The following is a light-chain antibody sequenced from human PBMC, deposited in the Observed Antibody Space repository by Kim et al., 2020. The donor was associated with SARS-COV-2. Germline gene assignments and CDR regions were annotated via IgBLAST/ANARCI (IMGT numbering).Light chain of an antibody. J-gene: IGKJ2*01. CDR2: DAS. Sequence: EIVLTQSPGTLSLSPGERATLSCRASQSVSGSYLGWYQQKHGQPPRLLIYDASTRAVGIPDRFSGSGSGTLFTLTISRLEPEDFAVYYCHHFDNSLYTFGQGTKLEI. CDR1: QSVSGSY. CDR3: HHFDNSLYT. V-gene: IGKV3-20*01.